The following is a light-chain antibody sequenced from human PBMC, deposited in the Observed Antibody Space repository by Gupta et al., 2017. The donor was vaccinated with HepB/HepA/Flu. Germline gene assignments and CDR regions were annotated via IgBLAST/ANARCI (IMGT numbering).Light chain of an antibody. CDR3: LPPNSFPRN. Sequence: DIQMTQSPSSVSASVGDRVTITCRASQDISSWLAWYQQKPGKAPKLLIYDASTLQSGVPSRFSGSGSGTDFTLIISSLQPEDSATYDCLPPNSFPRNFGQGTKLEIK. CDR1: QDISSW. CDR2: DAS. J-gene: IGKJ2*02. V-gene: IGKV1-12*01.